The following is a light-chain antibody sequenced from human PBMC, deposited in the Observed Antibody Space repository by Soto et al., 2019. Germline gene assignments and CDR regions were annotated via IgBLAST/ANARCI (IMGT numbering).Light chain of an antibody. V-gene: IGLV2-11*01. CDR1: RSDVGTYNY. CDR2: DVT. J-gene: IGLJ2*01. CDR3: CSYAGTWDVV. Sequence: QSALTQPRSVSGSPGQSITISCTGTRSDVGTYNYVSWYQQHPGKAPKLMIYDVTTRPSGVPDRFSGSKSGNTASLTISGLQVEDEADYYCCSYAGTWDVVFGGGTKVTVL.